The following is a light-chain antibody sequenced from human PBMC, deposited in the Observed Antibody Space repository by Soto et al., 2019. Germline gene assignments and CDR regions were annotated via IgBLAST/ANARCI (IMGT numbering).Light chain of an antibody. V-gene: IGKV3-20*01. J-gene: IGKJ1*01. CDR1: RRVSSCY. CDR2: GAS. Sequence: EMVLRHPPATLFFSPGERATPSSRAGRRVSSCYLAWYQQKPARPPWLLIYGASTRPTGIPYRFSGSGSGTDFTLTISRLEPEDFAVYYCQQYGSSPRTFGQGTKVEIK. CDR3: QQYGSSPRT.